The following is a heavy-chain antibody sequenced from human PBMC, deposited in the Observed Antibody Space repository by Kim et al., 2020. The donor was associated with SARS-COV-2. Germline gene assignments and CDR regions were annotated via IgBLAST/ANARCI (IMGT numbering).Heavy chain of an antibody. V-gene: IGHV3-33*06. CDR2: IWYDRSNK. CDR3: AKDRYSGWGYYYGMDV. CDR1: GFTFSSYG. J-gene: IGHJ6*02. D-gene: IGHD3-10*01. Sequence: GGSLRLSCAASGFTFSSYGMHWVRQAPGKGLEWVAVIWYDRSNKYYADSVKGRFTISRDNSKNTLYLQMNSLRAEDTAVYYCAKDRYSGWGYYYGMDVWGQGTTVTVSS.